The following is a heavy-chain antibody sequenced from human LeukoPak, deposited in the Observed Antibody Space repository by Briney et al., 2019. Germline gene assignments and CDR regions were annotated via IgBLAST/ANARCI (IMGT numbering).Heavy chain of an antibody. CDR1: GFTFSSYA. CDR3: VKDKRWLRWSYYFDY. D-gene: IGHD5-12*01. J-gene: IGHJ4*02. CDR2: ISSNGGST. Sequence: GGSLRLSCAASGFTFSSYAMHWVRQAPGKGLEYVSAISSNGGSTYYADSVKGRFTISRDNSKNTLYLQMSSLRAEDTAVYYCVKDKRWLRWSYYFDYWGQGTLVTVSS. V-gene: IGHV3-64D*06.